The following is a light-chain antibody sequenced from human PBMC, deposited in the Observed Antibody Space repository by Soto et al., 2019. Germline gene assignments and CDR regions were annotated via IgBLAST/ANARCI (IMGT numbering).Light chain of an antibody. Sequence: DIQMTQSPSTLSASVGDRVTITCRASQSISSRLAWYQQKPGKAPKLLIYDASSLESGVPSRFSGSGSGTEFTLTISGLQPDYCAPSYGQPYNSYRSTFGQGTKLEIK. CDR3: QPYNSYRST. V-gene: IGKV1-5*01. CDR2: DAS. CDR1: QSISSR. J-gene: IGKJ2*01.